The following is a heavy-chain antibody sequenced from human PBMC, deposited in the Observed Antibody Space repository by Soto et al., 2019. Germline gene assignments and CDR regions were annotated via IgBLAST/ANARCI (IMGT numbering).Heavy chain of an antibody. V-gene: IGHV4-34*01. CDR2: INHSGST. D-gene: IGHD6-19*01. Sequence: SDTLSLTCAVYGGSFSGYYWSWIRQPPGKGLEWIGEINHSGSTNYNPSLKSRVTISVDTSKNQFSLKLSSVTAADTAVYYCARGHGAVAGPYYYYYYGMDVWGQGTTVTVSS. CDR1: GGSFSGYY. CDR3: ARGHGAVAGPYYYYYYGMDV. J-gene: IGHJ6*02.